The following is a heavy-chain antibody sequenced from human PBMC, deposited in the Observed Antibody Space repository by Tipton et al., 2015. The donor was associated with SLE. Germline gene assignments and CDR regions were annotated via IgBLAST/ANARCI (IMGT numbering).Heavy chain of an antibody. J-gene: IGHJ2*01. CDR1: RFTFSSYA. V-gene: IGHV3-23*01. CDR2: ISGSGTST. D-gene: IGHD6-13*01. CDR3: AGRGYSSSWSSFDV. Sequence: GSLRLSCAVSRFTFSSYAMNWVRQAPGKGLEWVSGISGSGTSTYYADSVKGRFTISRDNSRHTLYLQMSSLRAEDTAVYYCAGRGYSSSWSSFDVWGRGTLVTVSS.